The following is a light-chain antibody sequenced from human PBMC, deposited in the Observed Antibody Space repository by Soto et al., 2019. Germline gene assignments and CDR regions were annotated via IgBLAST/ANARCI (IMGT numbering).Light chain of an antibody. CDR2: RNN. CDR1: SSNIGSNY. Sequence: QSVLTQPPSASGTPGQRVTISCSGSSSNIGSNYVYWYQHLPGTAPRLLIYRNNQRPSGVPARFPGSKSGTSASLAISGLRSEDEADYYCAAWDDSLSGVVFGGGTKLTVL. V-gene: IGLV1-47*01. CDR3: AAWDDSLSGVV. J-gene: IGLJ2*01.